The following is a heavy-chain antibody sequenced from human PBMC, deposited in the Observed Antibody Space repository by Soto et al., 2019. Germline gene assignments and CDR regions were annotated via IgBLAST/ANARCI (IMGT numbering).Heavy chain of an antibody. D-gene: IGHD3-22*01. J-gene: IGHJ4*02. CDR1: VGSISIYY. V-gene: IGHV4-59*01. Sequence: LSLTCTVSVGSISIYYLSCIRQPPFKGLDWIGDIYYSGSTNYNPSLKSRVTISVDTSKNQFSLKLSSVTAADTAVYYCARVRTHLYYYDSSGYYYFDYWGQGTLVTVSS. CDR3: ARVRTHLYYYDSSGYYYFDY. CDR2: IYYSGST.